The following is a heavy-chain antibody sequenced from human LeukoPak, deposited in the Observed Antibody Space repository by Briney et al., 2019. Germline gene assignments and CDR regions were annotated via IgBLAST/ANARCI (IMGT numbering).Heavy chain of an antibody. CDR3: ARDRAIVATVLTNYYDYGMDV. CDR2: ISSSGSTI. CDR1: GFTCSSYE. J-gene: IGHJ6*01. V-gene: IGHV3-48*03. Sequence: GGSLRLSCAASGFTCSSYEKNWVRQAPGKGLEWVSYISSSGSTIYYADSVKGRFTISRDNAKNSLYLQMNSLRAEDTAVYYCARDRAIVATVLTNYYDYGMDVWGQGITVTVSS. D-gene: IGHD5-12*01.